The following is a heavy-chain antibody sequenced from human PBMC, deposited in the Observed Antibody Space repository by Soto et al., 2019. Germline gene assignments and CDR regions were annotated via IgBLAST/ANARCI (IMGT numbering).Heavy chain of an antibody. CDR1: GFTFSSYG. D-gene: IGHD2-2*01. Sequence: QVQLVESGGGVVQPGRSLRLSCAASGFTFSSYGMHWVRQAPGKGLEWVAVISYDGSNKYYADSVKGRFTISRDNSKNTLYLQMNSLRAEDTAVYYCAKDEGWGVVVPGAGGGQFDYWGQGTLVTVSS. V-gene: IGHV3-30*18. CDR3: AKDEGWGVVVPGAGGGQFDY. J-gene: IGHJ4*02. CDR2: ISYDGSNK.